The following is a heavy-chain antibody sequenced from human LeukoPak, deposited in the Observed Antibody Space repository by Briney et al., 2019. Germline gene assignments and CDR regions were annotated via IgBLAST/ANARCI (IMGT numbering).Heavy chain of an antibody. V-gene: IGHV3-23*01. D-gene: IGHD4-17*01. CDR2: ITGSGFKT. CDR1: GVTFRRYG. J-gene: IGHJ4*02. CDR3: AKPQPSTVTLHYFDY. Sequence: PGGSLRLSCAASGVTFRRYGISWVRQAPGKGLEWVSTITGSGFKTSYAESVKGRFTISRDNSKNTLYLQMNSLRAEDTAVYYCAKPQPSTVTLHYFDYWGQGTLVTVSS.